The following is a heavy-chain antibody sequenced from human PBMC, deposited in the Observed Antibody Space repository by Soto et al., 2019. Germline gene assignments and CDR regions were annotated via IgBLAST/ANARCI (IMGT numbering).Heavy chain of an antibody. D-gene: IGHD3-3*01. CDR1: GFTFGNYA. J-gene: IGHJ4*02. CDR2: ISDTGLSS. CDR3: AKQVNYRGMVSGLDF. Sequence: GGSLGLSCGASGFTFGNYAMHWVRQAPGKGLEWVSGISDTGLSSYYADSVKGRFTISRDNSNNTVYVQMNGLRAGDTAIYYCAKQVNYRGMVSGLDFRGQGALVTVSS. V-gene: IGHV3-23*01.